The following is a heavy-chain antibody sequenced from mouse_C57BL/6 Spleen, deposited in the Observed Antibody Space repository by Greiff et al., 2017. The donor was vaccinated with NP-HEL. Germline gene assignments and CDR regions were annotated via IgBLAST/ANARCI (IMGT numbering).Heavy chain of an antibody. V-gene: IGHV1-72*01. CDR3: ASYYYGSGLYAMDY. CDR2: IDPNSGGT. CDR1: GYTFTSYW. Sequence: QVQLQQPGAELVKPGASVKLSCKASGYTFTSYWMRWVKQRPGRGLEWIGRIDPNSGGTKYNEKFKSQATLTVDKPSSTAYMQLSSLTSEDSAVYDCASYYYGSGLYAMDYWGQGTSVTVSS. D-gene: IGHD1-1*01. J-gene: IGHJ4*01.